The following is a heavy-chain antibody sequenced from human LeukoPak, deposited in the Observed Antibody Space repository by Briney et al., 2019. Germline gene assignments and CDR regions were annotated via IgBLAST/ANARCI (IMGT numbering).Heavy chain of an antibody. CDR2: INWNGGST. V-gene: IGHV3-20*04. D-gene: IGHD3-10*01. CDR3: ARVGYSSGSFRSGIDY. J-gene: IGHJ4*02. CDR1: GFTFEDYG. Sequence: GGSLRLSCAASGFTFEDYGMSWVRQAPGKGLEWVSGINWNGGSTGYAESVKGRFTISRDNAKNSLYLHMNSLRAEDTALYYCARVGYSSGSFRSGIDYWGQGTLVTVSS.